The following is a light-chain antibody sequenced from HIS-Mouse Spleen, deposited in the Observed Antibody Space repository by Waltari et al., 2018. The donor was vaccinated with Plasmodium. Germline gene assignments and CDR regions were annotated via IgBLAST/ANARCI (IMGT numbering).Light chain of an antibody. J-gene: IGLJ3*02. CDR1: ALPKKY. CDR2: ADS. Sequence: SYELTQPPSVSVSPGQTARITCSGDALPKKYAYWYQKKSGQAPVLVIYADSKRPSGIPEGLSGSSSGTMATLTISGAQVEDEADYYCYSTDSSGKHRVFGGGTKLTVL. CDR3: YSTDSSGKHRV. V-gene: IGLV3-10*01.